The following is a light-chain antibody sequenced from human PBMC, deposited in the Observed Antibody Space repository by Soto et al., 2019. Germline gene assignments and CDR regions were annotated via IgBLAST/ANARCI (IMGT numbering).Light chain of an antibody. V-gene: IGKV1-5*01. CDR1: QTISFS. CDR2: DAS. Sequence: DIQMTQSPSTLSASLLDRVTITCGASQTISFSLAWYQQKPGKAPKLLIYDASTLQSGVPSRFSGSESGTEFILTISGLQPDDFATYYCQHYNSYSEAFGQGTKVDIK. CDR3: QHYNSYSEA. J-gene: IGKJ1*01.